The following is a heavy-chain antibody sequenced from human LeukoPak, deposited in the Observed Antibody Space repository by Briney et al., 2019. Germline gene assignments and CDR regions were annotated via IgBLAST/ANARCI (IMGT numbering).Heavy chain of an antibody. V-gene: IGHV3-48*03. CDR1: GFTFSSYG. CDR3: ARGGYYDSSGYSQFDY. CDR2: ISSSGSTI. D-gene: IGHD3-22*01. J-gene: IGHJ4*02. Sequence: GGSLRLSCAASGFTFSSYGMNWVRQAPGKGLEWVSYISSSGSTIYYADSVKGRFTISRDNAKNSLYLQMNSLRAEDTAVYYCARGGYYDSSGYSQFDYWGQGTLVTVSS.